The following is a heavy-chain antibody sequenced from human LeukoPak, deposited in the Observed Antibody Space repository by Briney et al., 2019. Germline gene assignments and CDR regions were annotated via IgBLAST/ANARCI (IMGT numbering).Heavy chain of an antibody. V-gene: IGHV4-59*01. Sequence: SETLSLTCTVSGGSISSYYLSWIRQPPGKGLEWIGYIYYSGSTNYNPSLKSRVTISVDTSKNQFSLKLSSVTVVDTAVYYCARTPRNGYNYYFDYWGQGTLVTVSS. CDR2: IYYSGST. D-gene: IGHD5-24*01. CDR1: GGSISSYY. J-gene: IGHJ4*02. CDR3: ARTPRNGYNYYFDY.